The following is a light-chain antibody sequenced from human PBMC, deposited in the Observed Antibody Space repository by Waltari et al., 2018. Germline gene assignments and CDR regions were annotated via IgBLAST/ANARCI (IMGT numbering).Light chain of an antibody. J-gene: IGKJ5*01. V-gene: IGKV3D-20*01. Sequence: ELVLTQSPAPLSLSPGERATLSFGVSQSVSSVYLAWYQQKPGLAPRLLIYDISNRAPGIPDRFSGSGSGTDFTLTISRLEPEDFAVYYCQQYSGSPITFGQGTRLEI. CDR1: QSVSSVY. CDR2: DIS. CDR3: QQYSGSPIT.